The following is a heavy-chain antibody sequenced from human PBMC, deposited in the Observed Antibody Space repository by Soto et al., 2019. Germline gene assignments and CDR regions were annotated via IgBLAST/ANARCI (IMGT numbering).Heavy chain of an antibody. J-gene: IGHJ6*02. Sequence: EVQLVETGGGLIQPGGSLRLSCAASGFSVSSNYMNWVRQAPGKGLEWVSVIFSGGSTFYADSVKGRFIISRDNSKNTLYLHMGSLRAEDTAVYYCASDYETGQLAPYYHYGLDVWGQGTTVTVSS. CDR1: GFSVSSNY. CDR2: IFSGGST. CDR3: ASDYETGQLAPYYHYGLDV. D-gene: IGHD3-22*01. V-gene: IGHV3-53*02.